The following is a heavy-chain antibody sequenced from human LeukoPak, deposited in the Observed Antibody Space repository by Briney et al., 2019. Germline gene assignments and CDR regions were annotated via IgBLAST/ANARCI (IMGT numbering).Heavy chain of an antibody. J-gene: IGHJ3*02. CDR2: LSYSGNT. CDR3: ARRDVQRGAFDI. Sequence: SETLSLTCTVSGGSISSGGYCWGWIRQTPGRGLEWIGSLSYSGNTYYTPSLKSRVTISADTSKNQFSLKVNSVTAADTSVYYCARRDVQRGAFDIWGQGTLVTVSS. CDR1: GGSISSGGYC. V-gene: IGHV4-39*01. D-gene: IGHD3-10*01.